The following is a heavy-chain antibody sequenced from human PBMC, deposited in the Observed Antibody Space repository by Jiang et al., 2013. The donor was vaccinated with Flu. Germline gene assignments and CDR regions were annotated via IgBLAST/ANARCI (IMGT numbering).Heavy chain of an antibody. Sequence: WVSAISGSGGSTYYADSVKGRFTISRDNSKNTLYLQMNSLRAEDTAVYYCAKELVVVAAPTLGYWGQGTLVTVSS. CDR3: AKELVVVAAPTLGY. D-gene: IGHD2-15*01. J-gene: IGHJ4*02. CDR2: ISGSGGST. V-gene: IGHV3-23*01.